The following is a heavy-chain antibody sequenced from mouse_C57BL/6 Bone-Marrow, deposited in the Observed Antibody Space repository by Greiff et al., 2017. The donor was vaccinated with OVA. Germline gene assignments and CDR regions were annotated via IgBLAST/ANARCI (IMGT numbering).Heavy chain of an antibody. CDR3: ADSSGFLYYYAMDY. V-gene: IGHV14-2*01. D-gene: IGHD3-2*02. Sequence: EVKLQESGAELVKPGASVKLSCTASGFNIKDYYMHWVKQRTEQGLEWIGRIDPEDGETKYAPKFQGKATITADTSSNTAYLQLSSLTSEDTAVYYCADSSGFLYYYAMDYWGQGTSVTVSS. CDR1: GFNIKDYY. J-gene: IGHJ4*01. CDR2: IDPEDGET.